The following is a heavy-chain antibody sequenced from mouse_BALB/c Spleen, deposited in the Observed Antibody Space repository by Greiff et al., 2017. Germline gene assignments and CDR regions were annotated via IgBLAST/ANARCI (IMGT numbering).Heavy chain of an antibody. CDR2: INPYNDGT. CDR3: ARSEGNYYYAMDY. V-gene: IGHV1-14*01. Sequence: EVQLQQSGPELVKPGASVKMSCKASGYTFTSYVMHWVKQKPGQGLEWIGYINPYNDGTKYNEKFKGKATLTSDKSSSTAYMELSSLTSEDSAVYYCARSEGNYYYAMDYWGQGTSVTVSS. D-gene: IGHD2-1*01. CDR1: GYTFTSYV. J-gene: IGHJ4*01.